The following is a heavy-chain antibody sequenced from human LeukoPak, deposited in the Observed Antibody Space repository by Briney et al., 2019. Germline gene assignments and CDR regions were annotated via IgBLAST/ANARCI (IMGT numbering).Heavy chain of an antibody. D-gene: IGHD4-17*01. Sequence: ASVKVSCKTSGYTFTDYDIHWVRQAPGHGLERMGWMNPNSGKTNYAQKLQGRVTFSRNTSLSVAYMELSGLRSEDAAVYFCARGDFGETNTAFDIWGQGTMVAVSS. J-gene: IGHJ3*02. V-gene: IGHV1-8*03. CDR3: ARGDFGETNTAFDI. CDR1: GYTFTDYD. CDR2: MNPNSGKT.